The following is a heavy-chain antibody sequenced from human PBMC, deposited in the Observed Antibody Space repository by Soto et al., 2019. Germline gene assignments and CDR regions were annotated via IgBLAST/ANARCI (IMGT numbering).Heavy chain of an antibody. D-gene: IGHD5-18*01. Sequence: PGGSLRLSCAASGFTFSSYAMSWVRQAPGKGLEWVSTIGASGAGTYYADSVKGRFTISRDNSKSTLYLQMNSLRVEDTAVYYCAKDIVKYTYGACDYWGQGALVTVSS. CDR3: AKDIVKYTYGACDY. CDR1: GFTFSSYA. J-gene: IGHJ4*02. V-gene: IGHV3-23*01. CDR2: IGASGAGT.